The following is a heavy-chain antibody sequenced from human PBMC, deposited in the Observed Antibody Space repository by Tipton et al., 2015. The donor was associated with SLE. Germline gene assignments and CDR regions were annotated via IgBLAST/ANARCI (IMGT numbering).Heavy chain of an antibody. CDR1: GGSFSGYY. D-gene: IGHD4-23*01. CDR3: ARDPLRDYGGQTAPES. CDR2: VYPGGTA. Sequence: LRLSCAVYGGSFSGYYWGWIRQPPGGGLEWLGSVYPGGTAYYNPSLKSRVTVSVDTAKNQFSLKLTSVTAADTAVYYCARDPLRDYGGQTAPESWGQGTLVTVSS. V-gene: IGHV4-38-2*02. J-gene: IGHJ5*02.